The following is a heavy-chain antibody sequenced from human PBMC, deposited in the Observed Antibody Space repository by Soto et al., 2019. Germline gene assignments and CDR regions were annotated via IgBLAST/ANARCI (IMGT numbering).Heavy chain of an antibody. CDR3: ARDPLMGNGDHGMGLDS. CDR1: GFHFSNYG. Sequence: QVQLVQSEAEMKKPGASVKVSCKASGFHFSNYGFTWARQAPGQGLQWLGWISANNGNTNYGQKFQGRIAMTTDTSTSTTYMELMNLTPDDTAVYFCARDPLMGNGDHGMGLDSWGQGTWVTVS. D-gene: IGHD4-17*01. J-gene: IGHJ5*01. V-gene: IGHV1-18*04. CDR2: ISANNGNT.